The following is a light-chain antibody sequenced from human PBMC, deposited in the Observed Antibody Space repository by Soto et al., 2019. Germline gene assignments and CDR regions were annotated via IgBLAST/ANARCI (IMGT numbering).Light chain of an antibody. J-gene: IGLJ2*01. CDR1: SSDDGNYNY. V-gene: IGLV2-11*01. CDR3: CSYAGRYTFA. CDR2: DVT. Sequence: QSALTQPRSVSGSPGQSITISCTGISSDDGNYNYLSWYQQNPGKAPKLMIYDVTKRPSGVPDRFSGSKSGNTASLTISGLQAEDEADYYCCSYAGRYTFAFGGGTKLTVL.